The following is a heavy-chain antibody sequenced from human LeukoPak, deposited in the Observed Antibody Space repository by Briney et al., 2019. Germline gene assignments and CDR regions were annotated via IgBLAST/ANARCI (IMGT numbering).Heavy chain of an antibody. D-gene: IGHD3-9*01. CDR1: GGSFSGYY. Sequence: SETLSLTCAVYGGSFSGYYWSWIRQPPGKGLEWIGEINHSGSTNYNPSLKSRVTISVDTSKNQFSLKLSSVTAADTAVYYCARGHPVLRYFDWSPGGVYWGQGTLVTVSS. CDR3: ARGHPVLRYFDWSPGGVY. V-gene: IGHV4-34*01. J-gene: IGHJ4*02. CDR2: INHSGST.